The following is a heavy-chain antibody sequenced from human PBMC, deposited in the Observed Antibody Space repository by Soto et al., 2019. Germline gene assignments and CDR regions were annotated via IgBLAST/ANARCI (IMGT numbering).Heavy chain of an antibody. CDR1: GFIFNNYG. J-gene: IGHJ4*02. V-gene: IGHV3-30*18. CDR2: ISYDGSNE. Sequence: HPGGSLRLSCEASGFIFNNYGMHWVRQAPGKGLEWVAHISYDGSNEHYVDSVKGRFTISRDNSKNTVYLQMNSLRAEDTAVYYCAKDTYYRDSSGYYVFDYWGQGTLVIVSS. D-gene: IGHD3-22*01. CDR3: AKDTYYRDSSGYYVFDY.